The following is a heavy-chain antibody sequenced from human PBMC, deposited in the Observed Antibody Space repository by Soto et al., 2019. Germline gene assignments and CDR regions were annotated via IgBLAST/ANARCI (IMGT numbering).Heavy chain of an antibody. CDR2: INAANGDT. Sequence: QVQLVQSGTEVKKPGASVKVSCKASGYTFTNGIHWVRQAPGQRLEWMGWINAANGDTKYSPKFQGRVTITRDTSASTAYMELSSLRSEDTAVYYCATLGWRGSGTEEYYYYYGMDVWGQGTTVTVSS. J-gene: IGHJ6*02. V-gene: IGHV1-3*01. D-gene: IGHD3-10*01. CDR3: ATLGWRGSGTEEYYYYYGMDV. CDR1: GYTFTNG.